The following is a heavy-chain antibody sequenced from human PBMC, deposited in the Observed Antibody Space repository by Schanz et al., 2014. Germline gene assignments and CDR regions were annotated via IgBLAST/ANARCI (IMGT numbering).Heavy chain of an antibody. CDR2: ISGDHRNT. CDR3: AKDAPYPFDL. V-gene: IGHV3-23*04. Sequence: VQLVESGGGLVQPGGSLRLSCAASEFTFSTDAMSWVRQAPGKGLEWVSSISGDHRNTFYADSVKGRFTISRDNSKNTLYLQMNSLRAEDTAIYYCAKDAPYPFDLWGRGTLITVSS. J-gene: IGHJ2*01. CDR1: EFTFSTDA.